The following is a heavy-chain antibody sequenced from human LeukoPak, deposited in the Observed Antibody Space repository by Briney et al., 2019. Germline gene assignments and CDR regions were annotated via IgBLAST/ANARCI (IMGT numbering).Heavy chain of an antibody. V-gene: IGHV3-74*01. J-gene: IGHJ4*02. CDR1: GFTFSSSA. CDR3: ARGPNSNWSGLDF. CDR2: ISPTGSTT. Sequence: GGSLRLSCEASGFTFSSSAMSWVRQAPGKGLVWVSRISPTGSTTSYADSVKGRFTVSRDNAKNTLYLQVNNLRAEDTAVYYCARGPNSNWSGLDFWGQGTLLTVSS. D-gene: IGHD6-6*01.